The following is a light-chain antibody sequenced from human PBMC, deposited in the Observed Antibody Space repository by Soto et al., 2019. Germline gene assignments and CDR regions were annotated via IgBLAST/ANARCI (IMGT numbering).Light chain of an antibody. CDR3: QQRTNWPPFT. J-gene: IGKJ4*01. CDR1: RSISDSY. V-gene: IGKV3D-20*02. Sequence: ILTQSPATLSLSPGERATLSCRASRSISDSYLFWYQQKPGQAPRLLIYGTSIRATGVSDRFSGSGSGTDFTLTISRLEPEDVAVYYCQQRTNWPPFTFGGGTKVDIK. CDR2: GTS.